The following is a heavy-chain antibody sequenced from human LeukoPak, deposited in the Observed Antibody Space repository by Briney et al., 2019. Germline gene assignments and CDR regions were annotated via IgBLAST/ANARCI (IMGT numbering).Heavy chain of an antibody. Sequence: PGGSLRLSGAASGFIFSNYAMSWVRKAPGRGLEWVSSISGNSGTTYNADSVKGRFTVSRDNSKDTLFLQMNSLRAEDTAVYYCAKSSGEYLPVFDYWGQGTLVTVSS. J-gene: IGHJ4*02. V-gene: IGHV3-23*01. CDR1: GFIFSNYA. CDR3: AKSSGEYLPVFDY. CDR2: ISGNSGTT. D-gene: IGHD1-26*01.